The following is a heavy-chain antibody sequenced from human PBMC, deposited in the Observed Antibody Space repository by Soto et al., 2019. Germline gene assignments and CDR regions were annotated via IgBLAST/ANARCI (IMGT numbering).Heavy chain of an antibody. J-gene: IGHJ4*02. CDR2: IWYDGSNK. V-gene: IGHV3-33*01. Sequence: QVQLVESGGGVVQPGRSLRLSCEASGFNFSSYGMHWVRQAPGKGLEWVAVIWYDGSNKYYADSVKGRFTISRDNSKNTLYLQMNSLRAEDTAVYYCARDQSSGWYYFDYWGQGTLVTVSS. CDR1: GFNFSSYG. D-gene: IGHD6-19*01. CDR3: ARDQSSGWYYFDY.